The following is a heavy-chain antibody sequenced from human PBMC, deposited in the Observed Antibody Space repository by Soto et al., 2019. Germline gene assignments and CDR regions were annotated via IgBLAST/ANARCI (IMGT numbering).Heavy chain of an antibody. V-gene: IGHV3-30*18. CDR1: GFTFSSYG. J-gene: IGHJ4*02. CDR3: AKDLFRGSSSPLAPKYFDY. Sequence: PGGSLRLSCAASGFTFSSYGMHWVRQAPGKGLEWVAVISYDGSNKYYADSVKGRFTISRDNSKNTLYLQMNSLRAEDTAVYYCAKDLFRGSSSPLAPKYFDYWGQGTLVTVSS. D-gene: IGHD6-6*01. CDR2: ISYDGSNK.